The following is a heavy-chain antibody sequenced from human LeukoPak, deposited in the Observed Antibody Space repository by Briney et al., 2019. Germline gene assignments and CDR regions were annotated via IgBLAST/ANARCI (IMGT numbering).Heavy chain of an antibody. J-gene: IGHJ4*02. CDR1: GYSFTSNY. Sequence: ASVKVSCKASGYSFTSNYIHWVRQAPGQGLEWMGMIYPRDGSTSYAQKFQGRVTVTRDTSTSTVHMELSGLRSVDTAVYYCARDQEAFGYWGQGTLVTVSS. V-gene: IGHV1-46*01. CDR2: IYPRDGST. CDR3: ARDQEAFGY.